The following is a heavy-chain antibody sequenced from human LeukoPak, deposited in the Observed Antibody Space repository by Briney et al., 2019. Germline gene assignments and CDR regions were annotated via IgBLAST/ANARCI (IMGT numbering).Heavy chain of an antibody. CDR2: IYYSGST. CDR1: GRSISSYY. CDR3: ARSTYGDPFDY. Sequence: KTSETLSLTCTVSGRSISSYYWSWIRQPPGKGLEWIGYIYYSGSTNYNPSLKSRVTISVDTSKNQYSLKLSSVTAADTAVYYCARSTYGDPFDYWGQGTLVTVSS. J-gene: IGHJ4*02. V-gene: IGHV4-59*08. D-gene: IGHD4-17*01.